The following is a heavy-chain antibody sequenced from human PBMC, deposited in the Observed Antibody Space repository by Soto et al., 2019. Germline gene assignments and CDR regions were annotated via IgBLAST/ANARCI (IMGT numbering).Heavy chain of an antibody. D-gene: IGHD2-15*01. J-gene: IGHJ6*02. V-gene: IGHV4-30-4*01. CDR2: IYYSGST. Sequence: PSETMSLTCTVSGGTISSGCYYWSRIRKPPGKGLEWIGYIYYSGSTYYNPSLKSRVTISVDTSKNQFSLKLSSVTAADTAVYYCARDLGYCSGGSCYGNYYYYGMDVWGQGTTVTVSS. CDR3: ARDLGYCSGGSCYGNYYYYGMDV. CDR1: GGTISSGCYY.